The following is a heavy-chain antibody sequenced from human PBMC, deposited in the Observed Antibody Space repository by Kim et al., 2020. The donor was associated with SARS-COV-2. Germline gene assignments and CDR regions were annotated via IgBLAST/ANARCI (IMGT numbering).Heavy chain of an antibody. J-gene: IGHJ4*02. V-gene: IGHV3-23*01. CDR2: ISGSGGST. CDR3: AKQAMVDY. D-gene: IGHD5-18*01. CDR1: GFSFSSYV. Sequence: GGSLRLSCAASGFSFSSYVMNWVRQAPGKGLEWVSGISGSGGSTYYADSVKGRFTISRDNSKNTLYLHMNSLRAEDTAVYFCAKQAMVDYWGQGTLVTVSS.